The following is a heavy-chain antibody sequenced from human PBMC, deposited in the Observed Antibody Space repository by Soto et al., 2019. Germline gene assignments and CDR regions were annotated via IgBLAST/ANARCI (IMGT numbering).Heavy chain of an antibody. CDR3: ARVVVTTSAFDI. CDR2: ISSSSSYI. J-gene: IGHJ3*02. Sequence: GGSLRLSCAASGFTFSSYSMNWVRQAPGKGLEWVSSISSSSSYIYYADSVKGRFTISRDNAKNPLYLQMNSLRAEDTAVYYCARVVVTTSAFDIPGQGTLDTLSS. V-gene: IGHV3-21*01. D-gene: IGHD1-1*01. CDR1: GFTFSSYS.